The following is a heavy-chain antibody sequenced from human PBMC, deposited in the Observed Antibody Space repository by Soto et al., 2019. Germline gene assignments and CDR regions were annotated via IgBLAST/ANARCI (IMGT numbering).Heavy chain of an antibody. CDR2: IDWDDDK. CDR1: GFSLSTTGMR. CDR3: ARIPGWLQGFDS. V-gene: IGHV2-70*04. D-gene: IGHD6-19*01. J-gene: IGHJ4*02. Sequence: SGPTLVNPTQTLTLTCTFSGFSLSTTGMRVSWIRQPPGNALEWLARIDWDDDKFYTTSLKTRLTISKDTSKNQVVLTMTNMDPVDTATYFCARIPGWLQGFDSWGQGTLVTVSS.